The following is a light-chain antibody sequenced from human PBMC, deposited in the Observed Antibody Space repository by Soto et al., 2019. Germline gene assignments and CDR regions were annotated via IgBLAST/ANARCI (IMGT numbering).Light chain of an antibody. CDR3: QQYGSSPWT. J-gene: IGKJ1*01. CDR2: GAS. CDR1: QSVSSSY. Sequence: EIVLTPSPGTLSLSPGDRATLSCRASQSVSSSYLAWYQQKPGQAPRLLIYGASSRATGIPARFSGSGSGTDFTLTISRLEPEDFAVYYCQQYGSSPWTFGQGTKVDIK. V-gene: IGKV3-20*01.